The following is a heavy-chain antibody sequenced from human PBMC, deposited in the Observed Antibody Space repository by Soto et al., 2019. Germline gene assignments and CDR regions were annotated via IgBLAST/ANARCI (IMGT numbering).Heavy chain of an antibody. D-gene: IGHD6-13*01. J-gene: IGHJ4*02. CDR1: GYTFTSYG. CDR3: AKDAAAGTNDYREPFDY. V-gene: IGHV1-18*01. CDR2: ISAYNGNT. Sequence: ASVKVSCKASGYTFTSYGISWVRQAPGQGLEWIGWISAYNGNTNYAQKLQGRVTMTTDTSTSTAYMELRSLRSDDTAVYYCAKDAAAGTNDYREPFDYWGQGTLVTVSS.